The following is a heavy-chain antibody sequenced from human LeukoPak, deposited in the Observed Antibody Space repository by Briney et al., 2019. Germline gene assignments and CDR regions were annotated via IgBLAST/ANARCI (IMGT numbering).Heavy chain of an antibody. Sequence: PGGSLRLSCAASGFTFSSYAMHWVRQAPGKGLEWVAVISYDGSNKYYADSVKGRFTISRDNSKNTQYLQMNSLRAEDTAVYYCARDYGGNSYCDYWGQGTLVTVSS. CDR3: ARDYGGNSYCDY. CDR2: ISYDGSNK. D-gene: IGHD4-23*01. CDR1: GFTFSSYA. V-gene: IGHV3-30-3*01. J-gene: IGHJ4*02.